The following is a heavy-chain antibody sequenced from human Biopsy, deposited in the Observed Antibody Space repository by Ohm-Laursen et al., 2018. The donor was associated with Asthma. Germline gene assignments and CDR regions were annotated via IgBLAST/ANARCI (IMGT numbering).Heavy chain of an antibody. CDR1: GYSFELNG. Sequence: SVKVSCKASGYSFELNGMSWVRQRPGQGLEWMGWISDYLENPNYAQKFQGRVNMTYDRSTNTAYMELKSLRTDDTAVYFCARTYCTLNTCYASFEHWGQGTLVAVSS. J-gene: IGHJ4*02. V-gene: IGHV1-18*04. D-gene: IGHD2-2*01. CDR2: ISDYLENP. CDR3: ARTYCTLNTCYASFEH.